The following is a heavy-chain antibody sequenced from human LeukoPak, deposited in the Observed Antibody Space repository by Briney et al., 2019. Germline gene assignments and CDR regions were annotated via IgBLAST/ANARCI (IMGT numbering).Heavy chain of an antibody. CDR1: GFTFSSYG. J-gene: IGHJ4*02. V-gene: IGHV3-30*18. Sequence: GRSLRLSCAASGFTFSSYGMHWVRQAPGKGLEWMAVISYDGSNKYYADSVKGRFTISRDNSKNTLYLQMGSLRAEDSAVYYCAKRSNFAFDYWGQGTLVTVSS. D-gene: IGHD1-1*01. CDR2: ISYDGSNK. CDR3: AKRSNFAFDY.